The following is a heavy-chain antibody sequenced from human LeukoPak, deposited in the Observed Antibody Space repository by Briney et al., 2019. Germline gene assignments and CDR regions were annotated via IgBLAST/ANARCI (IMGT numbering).Heavy chain of an antibody. CDR3: ATEDSDYGFDY. J-gene: IGHJ4*02. CDR1: GYTLTELS. Sequence: ASVEVSCKVSGYTLTELSIHWVRKAPGKGLEWMGGFDPEDGETIYAQTFQGRVTMTEDTSTDTAYMELSSLRSEDTAVYYCATEDSDYGFDYWGQGTLVTVSS. D-gene: IGHD4-17*01. V-gene: IGHV1-24*01. CDR2: FDPEDGET.